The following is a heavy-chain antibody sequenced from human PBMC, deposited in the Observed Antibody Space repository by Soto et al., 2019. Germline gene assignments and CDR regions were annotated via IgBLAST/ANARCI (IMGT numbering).Heavy chain of an antibody. D-gene: IGHD3-22*01. CDR3: AKVGYYYDSSGYAPRY. J-gene: IGHJ4*02. V-gene: IGHV3-23*01. CDR2: ISGSGGST. CDR1: GFTFSSYA. Sequence: AGSLRLSCAASGFTFSSYAMSWVRQAPGKGLEWVSAISGSGGSTYYADSVKGRFTISRDNSKNTLYLQMNSLRAEDTAVYYCAKVGYYYDSSGYAPRYWGQGTLVTVSS.